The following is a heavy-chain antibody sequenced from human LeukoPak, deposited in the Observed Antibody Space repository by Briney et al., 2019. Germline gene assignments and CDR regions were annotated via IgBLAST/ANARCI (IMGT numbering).Heavy chain of an antibody. Sequence: SVKVSCKTSGGTFTSYAISWVRQAPGQGLEWMGGIIPIFGTANYAQKFQGRVTITADESTSTAYMELSSLRSEDTAVYYCASNLLYCSSTSCYFDYWGQGTLVTVSS. D-gene: IGHD2-2*01. CDR1: GGTFTSYA. V-gene: IGHV1-69*13. J-gene: IGHJ4*02. CDR2: IIPIFGTA. CDR3: ASNLLYCSSTSCYFDY.